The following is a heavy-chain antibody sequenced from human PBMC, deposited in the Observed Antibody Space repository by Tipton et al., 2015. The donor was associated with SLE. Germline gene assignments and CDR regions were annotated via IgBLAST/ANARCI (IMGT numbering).Heavy chain of an antibody. J-gene: IGHJ4*02. D-gene: IGHD5-12*01. V-gene: IGHV4-39*07. CDR3: ARRTSGYAPDY. CDR2: SEYSGGT. Sequence: TLSLTCTVSGGSITSSGVYWGWFRQPPGRGLEWIGRSEYSGGTYYTPSHKGQVTISVDTSKNQFSLKMSSVTAADTAFYYCARRTSGYAPDYWGQGTLVSVSS. CDR1: GGSITSSGVY.